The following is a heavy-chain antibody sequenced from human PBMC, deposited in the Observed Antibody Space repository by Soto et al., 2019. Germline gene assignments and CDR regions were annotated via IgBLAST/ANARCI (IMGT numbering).Heavy chain of an antibody. CDR1: GYTFTSYG. V-gene: IGHV1-18*01. CDR2: ISAYNGNT. J-gene: IGHJ5*02. D-gene: IGHD5-12*01. CDR3: ARDSPNNSGYDLSRWFDP. Sequence: ASVKVSCKASGYTFTSYGISWVRQAPGQGLEWMGWISAYNGNTNYAQKLQGRVTMTTDTSTSTAYMELRSLRSDDTAVYYCARDSPNNSGYDLSRWFDPWGQGTLVTSPQ.